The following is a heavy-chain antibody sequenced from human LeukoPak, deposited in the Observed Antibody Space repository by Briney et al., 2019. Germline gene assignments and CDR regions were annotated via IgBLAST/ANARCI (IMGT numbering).Heavy chain of an antibody. Sequence: ASVKVSCKASGYTFTSYGISWLRQAPGQRLEWMGWISAYNGNTNYAHIFRGRVTMTTDTSTSTAYMELRSLRSDDTAVYYCARDDRTGSWSWFDPWGQGTLVIVSS. CDR3: ARDDRTGSWSWFDP. J-gene: IGHJ5*02. CDR1: GYTFTSYG. V-gene: IGHV1-18*01. CDR2: ISAYNGNT. D-gene: IGHD6-13*01.